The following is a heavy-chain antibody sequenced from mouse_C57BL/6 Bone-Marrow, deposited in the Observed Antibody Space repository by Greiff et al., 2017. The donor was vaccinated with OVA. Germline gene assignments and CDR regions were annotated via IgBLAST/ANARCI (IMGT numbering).Heavy chain of an antibody. J-gene: IGHJ2*01. V-gene: IGHV1-15*01. D-gene: IGHD1-1*01. CDR1: GYTFTDYE. Sequence: VQLQQSGAELVRPGASVTLSCKASGYTFTDYEMHWVKQTPVHGLEWIGAIDPETGGTAYNQKFKGKAILTADKSSSTAYMELRSLTSEDSAVYYCTRGGYYGSRNYFDYWGQGTTLTVSS. CDR2: IDPETGGT. CDR3: TRGGYYGSRNYFDY.